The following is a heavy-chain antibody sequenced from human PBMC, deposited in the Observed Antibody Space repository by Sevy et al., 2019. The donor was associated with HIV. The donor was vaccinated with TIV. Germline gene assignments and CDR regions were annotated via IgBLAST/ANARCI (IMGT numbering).Heavy chain of an antibody. CDR2: IKSKNDGETT. Sequence: GGSLRLSCAASGFTFRNAWMNWVRQAPGKGLEWVGHIKSKNDGETTDYVAPVKGRFTISREDSKNTHYLQMNSLKIEDTAVYYCTTDIAEAGMGELDYWGQGTLVTVSS. CDR3: TTDIAEAGMGELDY. V-gene: IGHV3-15*01. J-gene: IGHJ4*02. CDR1: GFTFRNAW. D-gene: IGHD6-19*01.